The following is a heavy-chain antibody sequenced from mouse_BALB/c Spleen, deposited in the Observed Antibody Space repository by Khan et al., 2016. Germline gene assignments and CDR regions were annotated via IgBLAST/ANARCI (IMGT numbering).Heavy chain of an antibody. D-gene: IGHD2-2*01. J-gene: IGHJ4*01. Sequence: QVQLKESGPGLVQPSQSLSITCTVSGFSLTSYGVHWVRQSPGKGLEWLGVIWRGGSTDYNAASMSRLSITKDNSKSQVFFKMNSLQADDTAIYYCVKNWGYDYYAMDYWGQGTSVTVSS. V-gene: IGHV2-5*01. CDR2: IWRGGST. CDR1: GFSLTSYG. CDR3: VKNWGYDYYAMDY.